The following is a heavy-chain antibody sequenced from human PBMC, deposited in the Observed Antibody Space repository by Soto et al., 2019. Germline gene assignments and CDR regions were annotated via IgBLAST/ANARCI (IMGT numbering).Heavy chain of an antibody. CDR3: ARARIAAAGRGYFDY. D-gene: IGHD6-13*01. J-gene: IGHJ4*02. V-gene: IGHV1-69*02. CDR2: IIPILGIA. CDR1: GGTFSSYT. Sequence: QVQLVQSGAEVKKPGSSVKVSCKASGGTFSSYTISWVRQAPGQGLEWMGRIIPILGIANYAQKFQGRVTITADKSTSTAYMELSSLRSEYTAVYYCARARIAAAGRGYFDYWGQGTLVTVSS.